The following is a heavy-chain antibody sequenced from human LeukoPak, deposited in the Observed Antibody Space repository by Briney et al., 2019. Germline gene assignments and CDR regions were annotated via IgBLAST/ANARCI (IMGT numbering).Heavy chain of an antibody. J-gene: IGHJ5*02. CDR2: VYHSGST. Sequence: SETLSLTFTVSGYSISSGYYCGWIREPPGKGLEWIGSVYHSGSTNYNPSLKSRVPISVDTSKNQFSLKLSSVTAADTAVYYCARGRGTRVGHNWFDPWGQGTLVTVSS. CDR1: GYSISSGYY. V-gene: IGHV4-38-2*02. CDR3: ARGRGTRVGHNWFDP. D-gene: IGHD3-16*01.